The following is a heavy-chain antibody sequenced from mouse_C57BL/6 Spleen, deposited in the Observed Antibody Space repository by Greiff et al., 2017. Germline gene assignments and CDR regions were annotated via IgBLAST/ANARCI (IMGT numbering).Heavy chain of an antibody. CDR2: ISSGSSTI. Sequence: EVKLEESGGGLVKPGGSLKLSCAASGFTFSDYGMHWVRQAPEKGLEWVAYISSGSSTIYYADTVKGRFTISRDNAKNTLFLQMTSLRSEDTAMYYCARSYYGSSADYAMDYWGQGTSVTVSS. J-gene: IGHJ4*01. CDR1: GFTFSDYG. V-gene: IGHV5-17*01. D-gene: IGHD1-1*01. CDR3: ARSYYGSSADYAMDY.